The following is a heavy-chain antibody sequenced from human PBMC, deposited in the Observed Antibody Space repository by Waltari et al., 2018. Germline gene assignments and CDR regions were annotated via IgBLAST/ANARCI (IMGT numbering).Heavy chain of an antibody. Sequence: GAEVKKPGASVKVSCKASGYTFTGYYMHWVRQAPGQGLEWMGWINPNSGGTNYAQKFQGRVTMTRDTSISTAYMELSRLRSDDTAVYYCARGAGLSSGWYRALTEVYYYYYGMDVWGQGTTVTVSS. V-gene: IGHV1-2*02. CDR1: GYTFTGYY. CDR2: INPNSGGT. J-gene: IGHJ6*02. D-gene: IGHD6-19*01. CDR3: ARGAGLSSGWYRALTEVYYYYYGMDV.